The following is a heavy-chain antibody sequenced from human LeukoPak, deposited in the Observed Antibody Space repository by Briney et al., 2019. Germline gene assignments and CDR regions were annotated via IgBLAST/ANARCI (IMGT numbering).Heavy chain of an antibody. V-gene: IGHV3-48*01. CDR3: ASRGLYYDYVHGF. J-gene: IGHJ4*01. D-gene: IGHD3-16*01. CDR2: ISSGGGTV. CDR1: GYSFNSFA. Sequence: GESLKISCRGSGYSFNSFAMSWVRQAPGKGLEWVSYISSGGGTVYYADSVKGRFAISRDNAKNSLYLHMISLRAEDTAVYYCASRGLYYDYVHGFWGHGTLVTVSS.